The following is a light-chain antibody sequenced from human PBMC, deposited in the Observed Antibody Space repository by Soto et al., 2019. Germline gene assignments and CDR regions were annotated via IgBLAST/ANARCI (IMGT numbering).Light chain of an antibody. J-gene: IGKJ4*01. CDR3: QQYSSSPLA. CDR2: GAT. CDR1: QSISNSY. V-gene: IGKV3-20*01. Sequence: EIVLTQSPGTLSLSPGERATLSCRASQSISNSYLAWVQQKPGQAPRLLIYGATSRATGIPDRFSGRESGTDFTITISRLESEDFAVYYGQQYSSSPLAFGRGTKVESK.